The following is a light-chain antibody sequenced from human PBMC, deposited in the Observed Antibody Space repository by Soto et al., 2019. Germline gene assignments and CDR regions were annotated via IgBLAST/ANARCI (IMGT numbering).Light chain of an antibody. J-gene: IGKJ2*01. CDR2: GVS. CDR3: QQYGNSVPFT. Sequence: EVVLTQSPGTLSLSPGESATLSCRASQSVISSFLAWYQHKPGQAPRLLIYGVSSRATGVPDRFSGSGSGTDFTLTISRLEPEDFAVYYCQQYGNSVPFTFGQGTKLEIK. CDR1: QSVISSF. V-gene: IGKV3-20*01.